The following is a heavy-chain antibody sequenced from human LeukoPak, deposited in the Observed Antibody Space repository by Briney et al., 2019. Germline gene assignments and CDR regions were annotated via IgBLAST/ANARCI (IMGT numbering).Heavy chain of an antibody. J-gene: IGHJ4*02. CDR2: IRYDGSNK. CDR1: GFTFSSYG. CDR3: AKAQSHIVVVVAAITPDY. D-gene: IGHD2-15*01. V-gene: IGHV3-30*02. Sequence: PGGSLRLSCAASGFTFSSYGMHWVRQAPGKGLEWVAFIRYDGSNKYYADSVKGRFTISRDNSKNTLYLQMNSLRAEDTAVYYCAKAQSHIVVVVAAITPDYWGQGTLVTVSS.